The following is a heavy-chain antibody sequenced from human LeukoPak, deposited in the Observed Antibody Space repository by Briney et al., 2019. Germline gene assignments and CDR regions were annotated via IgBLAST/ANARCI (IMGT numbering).Heavy chain of an antibody. CDR3: AKDKGSSWYPYDAFDI. D-gene: IGHD6-13*01. V-gene: IGHV3-9*03. CDR2: ISWNSGSI. Sequence: GGSLRLSCAASAFTFDDYAIHWGRQAPGEGLEWVSGISWNSGSIGYADSVKGRFTISRDNAKNSLYLQMNSLRAEDMALYYCAKDKGSSWYPYDAFDIWGQGTMVSVS. CDR1: AFTFDDYA. J-gene: IGHJ3*02.